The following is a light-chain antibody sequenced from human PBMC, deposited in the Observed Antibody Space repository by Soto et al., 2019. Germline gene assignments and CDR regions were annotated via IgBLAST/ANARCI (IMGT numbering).Light chain of an antibody. CDR1: QSISSY. CDR3: QQSYSTPQAWT. V-gene: IGKV1-39*01. J-gene: IGKJ1*01. Sequence: DIQMTQSPSSLSASVGDRVTINCRASQSISSYLNWYQQKPGKAPKLLIYAASSLQRGVPSRFSGSGSGTDFTLTISSLQPEDFATYYCQQSYSTPQAWTFGQGTKVDI. CDR2: AAS.